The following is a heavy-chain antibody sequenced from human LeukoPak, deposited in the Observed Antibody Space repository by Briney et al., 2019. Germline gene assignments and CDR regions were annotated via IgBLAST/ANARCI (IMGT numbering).Heavy chain of an antibody. CDR3: ARVPDSSVRMTNFDY. V-gene: IGHV1-46*01. D-gene: IGHD3-22*01. CDR1: GYTFTSYY. Sequence: GASVTVSFTASGYTFTSYYMHWVRQAPGQGLEGMGIINPSGGSTSYAQMFQGRVTMTSDTSTSTVYMELSSLRSEDTAVYYCARVPDSSVRMTNFDYWGQGTLVTVSS. CDR2: INPSGGST. J-gene: IGHJ4*02.